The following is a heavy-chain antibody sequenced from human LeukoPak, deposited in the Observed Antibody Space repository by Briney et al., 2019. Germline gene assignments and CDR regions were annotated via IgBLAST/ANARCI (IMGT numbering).Heavy chain of an antibody. D-gene: IGHD5-12*01. Sequence: GGSLRLSCAASGFTFDDYGMSWVRQAPGKGLEWVSGINWNGGSTGYADSVKGRFTISRDNAKNSLYLQMNSLRAEDTALYYCARGKDIVATIRMPGYYYYMDVWGKGTTVTVSS. CDR3: ARGKDIVATIRMPGYYYYMDV. J-gene: IGHJ6*03. CDR2: INWNGGST. V-gene: IGHV3-20*04. CDR1: GFTFDDYG.